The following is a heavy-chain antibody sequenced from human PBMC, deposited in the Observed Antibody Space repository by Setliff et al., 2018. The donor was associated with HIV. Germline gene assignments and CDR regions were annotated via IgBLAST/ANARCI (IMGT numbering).Heavy chain of an antibody. D-gene: IGHD4-4*01. CDR2: IFRGVTT. V-gene: IGHV4-38-2*01. Sequence: SETLSLTCAVSGYPIIEAYYWLWIRQSPTKGLEYIGIIFRGVTTYYNPSLRSRVALSTDTSKNQFSLRLGSVTAADTAICYCARADSRRGAGYQYMDVWGKGTTVTVSS. CDR1: GYPIIEAYY. CDR3: ARADSRRGAGYQYMDV. J-gene: IGHJ6*03.